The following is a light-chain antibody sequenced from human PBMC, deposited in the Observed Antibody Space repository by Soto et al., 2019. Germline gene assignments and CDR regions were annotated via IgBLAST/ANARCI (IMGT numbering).Light chain of an antibody. CDR2: DVS. J-gene: IGLJ1*01. CDR1: SSDVGGYNY. CDR3: SSYTSSSTLYV. V-gene: IGLV2-14*01. Sequence: QSALTQPASVSGSPGQSITTSCTGTSSDVGGYNYVSWYQQHPGKAPKLIIYDVSNRPSGVSNRFSGSKSGNTASLTISGLQAEDEADYYCSSYTSSSTLYVFGTGTKLTVL.